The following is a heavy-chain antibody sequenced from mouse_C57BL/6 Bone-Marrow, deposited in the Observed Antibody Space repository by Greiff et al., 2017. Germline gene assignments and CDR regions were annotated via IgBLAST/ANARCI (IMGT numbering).Heavy chain of an antibody. V-gene: IGHV1-7*01. CDR1: GYNFTSYW. Sequence: QVQLKESGAELAKPGASVKLSCKASGYNFTSYWMHWVKQRPGQGLEWIGYINPSSGYTKYHQKVKDKATLTADKSSSTAYMQLSSLTYEDSAVYYCARSVIYDGYYWFAYWGQGTLVTVSA. J-gene: IGHJ3*01. CDR2: INPSSGYT. CDR3: ARSVIYDGYYWFAY. D-gene: IGHD2-3*01.